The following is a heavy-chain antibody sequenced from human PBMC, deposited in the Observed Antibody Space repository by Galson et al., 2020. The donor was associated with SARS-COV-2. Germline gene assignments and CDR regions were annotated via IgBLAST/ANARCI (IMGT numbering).Heavy chain of an antibody. CDR3: AREGLGAYDILTGYFSRAFDI. CDR1: GFTFSSYS. Sequence: QAGGSLRLSCAASGFTFSSYSMNWVRQAPGKGLEWVSYISSSSSTIYYADSVKGRFTISRDNAKNSLYLQMNSLRDEDTTVYYCAREGLGAYDILTGYFSRAFDIWGQGTMVTVSS. V-gene: IGHV3-48*02. J-gene: IGHJ3*02. CDR2: ISSSSSTI. D-gene: IGHD3-9*01.